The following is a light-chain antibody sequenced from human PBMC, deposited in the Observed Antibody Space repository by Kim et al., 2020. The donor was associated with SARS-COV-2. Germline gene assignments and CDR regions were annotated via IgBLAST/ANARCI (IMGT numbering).Light chain of an antibody. CDR2: DAS. V-gene: IGKV3-11*01. J-gene: IGKJ1*01. CDR1: QSVSSY. CDR3: QRRRNGTQWT. Sequence: EILLTQSPATLSLSPGERDTLSCRASQSVSSYLAWYQQKPGQAPRLLIYDASNRATGIPARFSGSGSGTDFTLTISSLEPEDFAVYYCQRRRNGTQWTFGQGTKVDIK.